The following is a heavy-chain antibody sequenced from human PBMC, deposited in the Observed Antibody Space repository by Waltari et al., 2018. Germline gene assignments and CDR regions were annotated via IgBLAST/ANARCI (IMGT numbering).Heavy chain of an antibody. CDR1: GYTLNELS. CDR3: ATEVKGKTTVVTTYDAFDI. D-gene: IGHD4-17*01. Sequence: QVQLVQSGAEVKKPGASVKVSCKVSGYTLNELSMHWVRQAPGKGLEWMGGVDPEDGETIDEQKFQGRVTMTEDTSTDTSYMELSSLRSEDTAVYYCATEVKGKTTVVTTYDAFDIWGQGTMVTVSS. V-gene: IGHV1-24*01. CDR2: VDPEDGET. J-gene: IGHJ3*02.